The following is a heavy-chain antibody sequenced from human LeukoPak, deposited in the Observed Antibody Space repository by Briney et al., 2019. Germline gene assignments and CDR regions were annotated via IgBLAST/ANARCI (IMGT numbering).Heavy chain of an antibody. V-gene: IGHV1-8*01. D-gene: IGHD3-3*01. Sequence: ASVKVSCKASGYTFTSYDINWVRQATGQGLEWMGWMNPNSGNTGYAQKFQGRVTMTRNTSISTAYMELSSLRSEDTAVYYCARGPYNYDFWGGYYKRGVDYWGQGTLVTVSS. J-gene: IGHJ4*02. CDR3: ARGPYNYDFWGGYYKRGVDY. CDR2: MNPNSGNT. CDR1: GYTFTSYD.